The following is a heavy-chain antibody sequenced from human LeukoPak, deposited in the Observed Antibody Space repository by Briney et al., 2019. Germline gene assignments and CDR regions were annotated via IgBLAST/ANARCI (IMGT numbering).Heavy chain of an antibody. Sequence: PGGSLRLSCTASGIGITFGSHWMSWVRQAPGKGLEWVGFIKPDGSESYYVDSVKGRFAISRDNAKNSLYLQMNSLRAEDTAVYYCVRDVGFFHMDVWGKGTTVTVSS. CDR2: IKPDGSES. J-gene: IGHJ6*03. CDR3: VRDVGFFHMDV. V-gene: IGHV3-7*01. CDR1: GIGITFGSHW. D-gene: IGHD1-26*01.